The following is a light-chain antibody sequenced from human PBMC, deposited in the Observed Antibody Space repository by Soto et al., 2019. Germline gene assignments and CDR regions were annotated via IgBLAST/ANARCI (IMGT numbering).Light chain of an antibody. CDR3: SSYTRRSAPVV. J-gene: IGLJ2*01. Sequence: QSVLTQPASVSGSPGQSITISCTGSSSDVGGYNYVSWYQQHPGKAPKLIIYDVSNRPSGVSNRFSGSKSGNTASLTISGLQAEDEADYYCSSYTRRSAPVVFGGGTKLTVL. CDR2: DVS. CDR1: SSDVGGYNY. V-gene: IGLV2-14*03.